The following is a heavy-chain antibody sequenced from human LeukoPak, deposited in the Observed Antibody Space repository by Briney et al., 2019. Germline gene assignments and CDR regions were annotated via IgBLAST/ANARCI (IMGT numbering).Heavy chain of an antibody. CDR2: IYYSGST. CDR1: GGSISSSSYY. J-gene: IGHJ4*02. Sequence: SETLSLTCTVSGGSISSSSYYWGWIRQPPGKGLEWIGSIYYSGSTYYNPSLKSRVTISVDTSRNQFSLKLSSVTAADTAVYYCARQAPWDDFWSGYYTQGVFDYWGQGTLVTVSP. CDR3: ARQAPWDDFWSGYYTQGVFDY. D-gene: IGHD3-3*01. V-gene: IGHV4-39*01.